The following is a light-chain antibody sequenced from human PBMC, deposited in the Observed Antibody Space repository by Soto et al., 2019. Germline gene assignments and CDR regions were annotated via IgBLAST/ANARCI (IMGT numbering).Light chain of an antibody. Sequence: QSVLTQPPSVSAAPGQKVTISCSGSSSNIENNYVSWYQQLSGTAPKPLIYDNNKRPSVIPDRFSGSKSGTSATLGITGLQTGDEADYYCGTWDSSLSAGVFGGGTKLTVL. V-gene: IGLV1-51*01. CDR3: GTWDSSLSAGV. CDR1: SSNIENNY. J-gene: IGLJ2*01. CDR2: DNN.